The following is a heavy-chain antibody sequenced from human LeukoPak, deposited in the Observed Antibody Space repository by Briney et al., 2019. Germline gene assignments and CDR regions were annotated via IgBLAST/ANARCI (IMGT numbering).Heavy chain of an antibody. CDR3: ARDYGDYAFDS. Sequence: PSETLSLTCSVSGGSISSSTYYWGWVRQPPGRGLDWIGNIYYSGSTYYNPSLKSRVTISVDTSKNQFSLKLTSVTAADTAVYYCARDYGDYAFDSWGQGTLVTVSS. V-gene: IGHV4-39*02. CDR1: GGSISSSTYY. CDR2: IYYSGST. D-gene: IGHD4-17*01. J-gene: IGHJ4*02.